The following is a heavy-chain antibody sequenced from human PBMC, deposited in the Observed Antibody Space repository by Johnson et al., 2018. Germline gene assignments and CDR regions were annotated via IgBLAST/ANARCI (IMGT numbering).Heavy chain of an antibody. V-gene: IGHV3-74*02. J-gene: IGHJ6*02. D-gene: IGHD3-10*01. CDR1: GFTFSSYW. CDR3: ARGGLVWFGELYV. Sequence: EVQLLETGGGLVQPGGSRRLSCAASGFTFSSYWMHWVRQAPGKGLVWVSRINSDGSTTNYADSVKGRFTISRDNAKHTLYWQMNSLRAEETAVYYCARGGLVWFGELYVWGQGTTVTVSS. CDR2: INSDGSTT.